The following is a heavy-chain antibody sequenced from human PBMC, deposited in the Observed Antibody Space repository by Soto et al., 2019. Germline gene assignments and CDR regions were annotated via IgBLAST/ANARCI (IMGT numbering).Heavy chain of an antibody. CDR3: AREASGPDAINWFDP. CDR2: ISSSGRTI. J-gene: IGHJ5*02. D-gene: IGHD2-2*01. CDR1: GFTLSSYE. V-gene: IGHV3-48*03. Sequence: GGSLRLSCAASGFTLSSYEMNWVRQAPGKGLEWVSHISSSGRTISYAESVRGRFTISRDNAKNSLYLQMNRLRAEDTAVYYCAREASGPDAINWFDPWGQGTLVPVSP.